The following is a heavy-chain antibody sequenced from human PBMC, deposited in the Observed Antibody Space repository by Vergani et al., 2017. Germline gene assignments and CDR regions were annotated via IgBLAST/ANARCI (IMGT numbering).Heavy chain of an antibody. CDR3: AXGLYCTNGVCYPGNFDY. Sequence: QVQLVQSGAEVKKPGASVKVSCKASGYTFTSYGISWVRQAPGQGLEWMGWISAYNGNTHYAQKLQGRVTMTTDTSTSTAYMELRSLRSDDTAVYYCAXGLYCTNGVCYPGNFDYWGQGTLVTVSS. J-gene: IGHJ4*02. CDR2: ISAYNGNT. CDR1: GYTFTSYG. D-gene: IGHD2-8*01. V-gene: IGHV1-18*01.